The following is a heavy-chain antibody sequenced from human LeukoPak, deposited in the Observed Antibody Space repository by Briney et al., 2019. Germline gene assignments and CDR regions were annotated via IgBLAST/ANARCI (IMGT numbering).Heavy chain of an antibody. Sequence: GSLRLSCAASGFTFSSNYMSWIRQPPGKGLEWIGEINHSGSTNYNPSLKSRVTISVDTSKNQFSLKLSSVTAADTAVYYCARRVVAAASIDYWGQGTLVTVSS. CDR2: INHSGST. V-gene: IGHV4-34*01. D-gene: IGHD2-15*01. J-gene: IGHJ4*02. CDR3: ARRVVAAASIDY. CDR1: GFTFSSNY.